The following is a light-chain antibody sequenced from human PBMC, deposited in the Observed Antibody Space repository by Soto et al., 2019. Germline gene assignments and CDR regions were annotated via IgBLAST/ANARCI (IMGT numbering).Light chain of an antibody. J-gene: IGLJ2*01. Sequence: QSALTQPPSVSGSPGQSVTISCTGTSSDVGAYNRVSWYQQPPGTVPKLIIYEVKVRPSGVPDRFSGSKSGNTASLTISGLQAEDEDYYYCTSYTSSNTVIFGGGTKVTVL. V-gene: IGLV2-18*02. CDR2: EVK. CDR1: SSDVGAYNR. CDR3: TSYTSSNTVI.